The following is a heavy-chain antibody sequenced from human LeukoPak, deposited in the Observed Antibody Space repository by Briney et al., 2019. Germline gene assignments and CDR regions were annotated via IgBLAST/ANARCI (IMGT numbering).Heavy chain of an antibody. J-gene: IGHJ4*02. CDR3: ARADSSGYYGGVDY. V-gene: IGHV3-30*04. CDR1: GFTFSSYA. D-gene: IGHD3-22*01. CDR2: ISYDGNNK. Sequence: PGRSLRLSCAASGFTFSSYAMHWVRQAPGKGLEWVAVISYDGNNKYYADSVKGRFTISRDNSKNTLYLQMNSLRAEDTAVYYCARADSSGYYGGVDYWGQGTLVTVSS.